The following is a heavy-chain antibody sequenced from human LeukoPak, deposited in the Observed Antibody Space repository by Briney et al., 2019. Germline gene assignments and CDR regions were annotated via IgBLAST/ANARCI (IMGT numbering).Heavy chain of an antibody. V-gene: IGHV4-59*01. CDR1: GGSISSYY. CDR3: ARVSYGSGSYLDWFDP. D-gene: IGHD3-10*01. Sequence: PSETLSLTCTVSGGSISSYYWSWIRQPPGKGLEWIGYIYYSGSTNYNPSLKSRVTISVDTFKNQFSLKLSSVTAADTAVYYCARVSYGSGSYLDWFDPWGQGTLVTVSS. J-gene: IGHJ5*02. CDR2: IYYSGST.